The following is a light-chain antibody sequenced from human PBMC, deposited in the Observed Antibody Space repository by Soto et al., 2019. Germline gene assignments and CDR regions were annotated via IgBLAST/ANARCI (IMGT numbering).Light chain of an antibody. V-gene: IGLV4-69*01. Sequence: QLVLTQSPSASASLGASVKLTCTLSSGHISYTIAWHQQQPEKGPRYLMKLNTDGSHSRGDGIPDRFSGSRSGAERYLTISSLQSEDEADYYCQTWGAGIVVFGGGTKLTVL. CDR1: SGHISYT. CDR2: LNTDGSH. J-gene: IGLJ2*01. CDR3: QTWGAGIVV.